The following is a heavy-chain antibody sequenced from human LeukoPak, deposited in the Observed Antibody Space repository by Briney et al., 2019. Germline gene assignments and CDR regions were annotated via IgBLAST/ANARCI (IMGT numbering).Heavy chain of an antibody. J-gene: IGHJ4*02. Sequence: ASVKLSCKVSGYNFPGYYMHWVRQAPGQGLEWMGWINPTSGGTSYAQKFQGRVTMTRDTSISTAYMELSSMRSDDTAVYYCARSRLGYCSGGACYASDYWGQGALVTVSS. CDR2: INPTSGGT. CDR1: GYNFPGYY. CDR3: ARSRLGYCSGGACYASDY. V-gene: IGHV1-2*02. D-gene: IGHD2-15*01.